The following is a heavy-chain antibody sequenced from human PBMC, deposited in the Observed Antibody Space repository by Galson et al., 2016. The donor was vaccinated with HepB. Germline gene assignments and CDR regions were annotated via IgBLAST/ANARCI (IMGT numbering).Heavy chain of an antibody. CDR3: SRELMGSKEYYYYGMDV. CDR1: GFSFSSYN. Sequence: SLRLSCAASGFSFSSYNMNWVRQAPGKGLEWVSFLSSTSSTIYYADSVKGRFTISRDNAKNSLYLQMNSLRDEDTAVYYCSRELMGSKEYYYYGMDVWGQGTTVTFSS. V-gene: IGHV3-48*02. CDR2: LSSTSSTI. J-gene: IGHJ6*02. D-gene: IGHD1-26*01.